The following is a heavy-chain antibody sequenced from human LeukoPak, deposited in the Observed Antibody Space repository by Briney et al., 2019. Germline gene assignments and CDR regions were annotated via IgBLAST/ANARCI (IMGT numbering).Heavy chain of an antibody. CDR2: IYYSGST. Sequence: SETLSLTCTVSGGSVSSGSYYWSWIRQPPGKGLEWIGYIYYSGSTNYNPSLKSRVTISVDTSKNQFSLKLSSVTAADTAVYYCARGSSSGWSDAFDIWGQGTMVTVSS. CDR1: GGSVSSGSYY. J-gene: IGHJ3*02. CDR3: ARGSSSGWSDAFDI. D-gene: IGHD6-19*01. V-gene: IGHV4-61*01.